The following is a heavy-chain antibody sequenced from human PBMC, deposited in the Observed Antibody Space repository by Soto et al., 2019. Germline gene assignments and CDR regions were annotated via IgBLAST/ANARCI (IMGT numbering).Heavy chain of an antibody. CDR1: GGSISSGYYY. CDR2: INYSGNT. V-gene: IGHV4-31*03. J-gene: IGHJ6*02. CDR3: AGSPNVDSYGMDV. Sequence: KPSETLSLTCTVSGGSISSGYYYWSWIRQHQGKGLEWIGYINYSGNTYSNPSLKSRVLISVDTSKNQFSLKLSSVTAADTAVYYCAGSPNVDSYGMDVWGQGTTVT. D-gene: IGHD5-12*01.